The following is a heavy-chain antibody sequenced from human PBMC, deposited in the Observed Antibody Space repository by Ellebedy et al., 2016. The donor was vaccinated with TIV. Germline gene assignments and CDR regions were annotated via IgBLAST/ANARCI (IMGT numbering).Heavy chain of an antibody. D-gene: IGHD3-22*01. J-gene: IGHJ4*02. CDR1: GYSFTSYW. CDR2: IYLGDSDT. Sequence: GESLKISCKGSGYSFTSYWIGWVRQMPGKGLEWMGIIYLGDSDTRYSPSFQGQVTISADKSISTAYLQWSSLEASDTAMYDCARQPHYYDSSGYYRGYFDYWGQGTLVTVSS. V-gene: IGHV5-51*01. CDR3: ARQPHYYDSSGYYRGYFDY.